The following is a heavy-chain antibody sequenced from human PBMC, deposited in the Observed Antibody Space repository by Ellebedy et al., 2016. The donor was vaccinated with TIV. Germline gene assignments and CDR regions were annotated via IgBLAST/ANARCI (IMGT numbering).Heavy chain of an antibody. D-gene: IGHD3-10*01. CDR2: IYYTGST. CDR3: ARQGPSITMVRGVNWFDP. V-gene: IGHV4-39*01. Sequence: SETLSLTCSVSGGSISSSSHYWGWIRQPPGKGLEWIGSIYYTGSTSYNPSLKRRVTISVDTSKNQFSLNLNSLTAADTAVYYCARQGPSITMVRGVNWFDPWGQGTLVTVSS. CDR1: GGSISSSSHY. J-gene: IGHJ5*02.